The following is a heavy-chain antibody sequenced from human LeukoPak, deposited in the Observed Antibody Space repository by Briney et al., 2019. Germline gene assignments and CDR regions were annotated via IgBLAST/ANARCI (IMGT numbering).Heavy chain of an antibody. J-gene: IGHJ4*02. CDR2: ISSSSNTI. CDR3: ARDGRYSYGHNDLDY. CDR1: GLTFNTYW. V-gene: IGHV3-48*01. Sequence: GGSLRLSCAAYGLTFNTYWMNWVRQAPGKGLEWVSYISSSSNTIYYADSVKGRFTISRDNAKNSLYLQMNSLRAEDTAVYYCARDGRYSYGHNDLDYWGQGTLVTVSS. D-gene: IGHD5-18*01.